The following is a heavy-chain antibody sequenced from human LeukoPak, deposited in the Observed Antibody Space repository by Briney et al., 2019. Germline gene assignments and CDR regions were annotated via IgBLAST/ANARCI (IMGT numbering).Heavy chain of an antibody. CDR2: ISYDGSNK. CDR1: GFTFSSYA. J-gene: IGHJ5*02. Sequence: GGSLRLSCAASGFTFSSYAMHWVRQAPGKGLEWVAVISYDGSNKYYADSVKGRFTISRDNSKNTLYLQMNSLRAEDTAVYYCARAGRYCSSTSCYRFDPWGQGTLVTVSS. D-gene: IGHD2-2*01. V-gene: IGHV3-30-3*01. CDR3: ARAGRYCSSTSCYRFDP.